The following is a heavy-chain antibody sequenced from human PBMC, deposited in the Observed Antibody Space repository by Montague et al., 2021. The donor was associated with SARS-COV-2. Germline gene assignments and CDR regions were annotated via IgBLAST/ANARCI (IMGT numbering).Heavy chain of an antibody. D-gene: IGHD2-21*01. V-gene: IGHV4-61*02. CDR3: ARVVGFYFYY. Sequence: KYNPSLKSRVNISVDTSTHQFSLKLSSVTDADAAVYYCARVVGFYFYYWGQGTLVTFSS. J-gene: IGHJ4*02.